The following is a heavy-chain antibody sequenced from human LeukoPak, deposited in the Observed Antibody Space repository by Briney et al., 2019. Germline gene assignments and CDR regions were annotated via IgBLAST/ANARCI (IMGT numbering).Heavy chain of an antibody. Sequence: PGGSLRLSCAASGFTFSSYSMNWVRQAPGKGLEWVSAISGSGGSTYYADSVKGRFTISRDNSKNTLYLQMNSLRAEDTAVYYCAKVGYYYDSSGYSDYWGQGTLVTVSS. D-gene: IGHD3-22*01. J-gene: IGHJ4*02. CDR3: AKVGYYYDSSGYSDY. V-gene: IGHV3-23*01. CDR1: GFTFSSYS. CDR2: ISGSGGST.